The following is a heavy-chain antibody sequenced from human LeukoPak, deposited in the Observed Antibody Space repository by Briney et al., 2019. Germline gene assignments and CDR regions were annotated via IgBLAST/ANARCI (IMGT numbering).Heavy chain of an antibody. CDR1: GYTFTSYY. CDR3: ATPIAVAGTEDFDY. D-gene: IGHD6-19*01. Sequence: ASVKVSCKASGYTFTSYYMHWVRQAPGQGLEWMGIINPSGGSTSYAQKFQGRVTMTRDTSTSTVYMELSRLRSDDTAVYYCATPIAVAGTEDFDYWGQGTLVTVSS. V-gene: IGHV1-46*01. CDR2: INPSGGST. J-gene: IGHJ4*02.